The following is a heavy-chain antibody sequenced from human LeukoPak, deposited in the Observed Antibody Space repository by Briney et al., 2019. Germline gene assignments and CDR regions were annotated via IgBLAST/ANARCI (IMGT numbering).Heavy chain of an antibody. V-gene: IGHV4-61*02. CDR3: ARDRVQLGEGGYYFDY. Sequence: SQTLSLTCTVSGGSISSGSYYWNWIRQPAGKGLEWIGRIYTSGSTNYNPSLKSRVTISVDTSKNQFSLKLSSVTAADTAVYYCARDRVQLGEGGYYFDYWGQGTLVTVSS. CDR1: GGSISSGSYY. J-gene: IGHJ4*02. CDR2: IYTSGST. D-gene: IGHD1-1*01.